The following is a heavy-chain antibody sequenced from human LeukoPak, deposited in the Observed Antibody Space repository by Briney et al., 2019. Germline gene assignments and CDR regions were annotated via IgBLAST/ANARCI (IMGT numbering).Heavy chain of an antibody. CDR1: GASISNYY. D-gene: IGHD4-17*01. J-gene: IGHJ4*02. Sequence: PSETLSLTCTVSGASISNYYWNWIRQPAGKGLEWIGRIYTSGSTNYNPSLKSRLTMSLDTSKNQLSLRLSSVTAADTAVYYCARASDDFGDYGFDYWGQGTLVTVSS. CDR2: IYTSGST. V-gene: IGHV4-4*07. CDR3: ARASDDFGDYGFDY.